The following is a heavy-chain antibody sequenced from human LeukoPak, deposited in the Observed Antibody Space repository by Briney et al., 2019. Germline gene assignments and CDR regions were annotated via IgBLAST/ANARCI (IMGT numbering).Heavy chain of an antibody. CDR1: GGSISGYY. Sequence: SETLSLTCTVSGGSISGYYWSWIRQPAGKGLEWIGRIYTSGSTNYSPSLKSRVTMSVDTSKNQFSLKLSSVTAADTAVYYCARGGYSSSWYEVVWFDPWGQGTLVAVSS. CDR2: IYTSGST. D-gene: IGHD6-13*01. CDR3: ARGGYSSSWYEVVWFDP. V-gene: IGHV4-4*07. J-gene: IGHJ5*02.